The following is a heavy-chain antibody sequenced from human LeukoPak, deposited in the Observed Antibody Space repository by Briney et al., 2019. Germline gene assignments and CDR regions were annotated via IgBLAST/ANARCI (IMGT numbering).Heavy chain of an antibody. CDR1: GYTFTSYG. CDR3: ARGDIVVVPAAIRPFDY. D-gene: IGHD2-2*02. CDR2: ISAYNGNT. Sequence: ASVRVSCKASGYTFTSYGISWVRQAPGQGLEWMGWISAYNGNTNYAQKLQGRVTITTDTSTSTAYMELRSLRSDGTAVYYCARGDIVVVPAAIRPFDYWGQGTLVTVSS. J-gene: IGHJ4*02. V-gene: IGHV1-18*01.